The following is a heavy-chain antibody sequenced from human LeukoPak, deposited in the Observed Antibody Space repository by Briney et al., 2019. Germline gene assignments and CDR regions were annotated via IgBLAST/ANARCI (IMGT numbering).Heavy chain of an antibody. D-gene: IGHD6-13*01. J-gene: IGHJ4*02. CDR3: ARADSSSWFGLDDY. V-gene: IGHV3-33*08. CDR1: EFDFSTHA. Sequence: GGSLRLSCAASEFDFSTHAMTWVRQAPGKGLEWVAVIWYDGSNKYYADSVKGRFTISRDNSKNTLYLQMNSLRAEDTAVYYCARADSSSWFGLDDYWGQGTLVTVSS. CDR2: IWYDGSNK.